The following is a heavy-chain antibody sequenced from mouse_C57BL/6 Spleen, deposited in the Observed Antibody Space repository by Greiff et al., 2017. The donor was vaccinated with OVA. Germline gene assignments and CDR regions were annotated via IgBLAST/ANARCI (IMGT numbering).Heavy chain of an antibody. J-gene: IGHJ2*01. D-gene: IGHD1-1*01. CDR1: GFSLSTSGMG. CDR2: IYWDDDK. V-gene: IGHV8-12*01. Sequence: QVTLKESGPGILQSSQTLSLTCSFSGFSLSTSGMGVSWIRQPSGKGLEWLAHIYWDDDKRYNPSLKSRLTSSKDTSRNQVFLKITSVDTADTATYYCARTKAYDGSFDYWGQGTTLTVSS. CDR3: ARTKAYDGSFDY.